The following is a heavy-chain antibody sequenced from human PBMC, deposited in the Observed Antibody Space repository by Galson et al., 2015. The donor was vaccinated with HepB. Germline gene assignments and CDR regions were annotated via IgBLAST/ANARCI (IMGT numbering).Heavy chain of an antibody. V-gene: IGHV5-51*03. CDR1: GYYFHTWW. D-gene: IGHD2/OR15-2a*01. CDR3: ARRRFDSSTTYNFDY. Sequence: QSGAEVKKSGEALKISCKGSGYYFHTWWIGWVRQRPGKGLEWMGIIFPDDSDTRYSPSFQGQVTMSADRSINTAYLQWSSLKASDTAMYYCARRRFDSSTTYNFDYWGPGTLVTVSS. J-gene: IGHJ4*02. CDR2: IFPDDSDT.